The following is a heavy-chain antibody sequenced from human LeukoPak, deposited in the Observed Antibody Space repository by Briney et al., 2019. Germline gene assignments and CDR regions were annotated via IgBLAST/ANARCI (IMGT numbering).Heavy chain of an antibody. V-gene: IGHV3-33*08. CDR1: GFGLSGYG. CDR3: ARDPIIGAPDYFDY. D-gene: IGHD1-26*01. CDR2: IWFDGNKK. Sequence: PGGSLRLSCVGSGFGLSGYGMHWVRQAPGKGLEWVAVIWFDGNKKFYGDSVKGRFTISRDNSKNTLYLQMNSLRAEDTAVYYCARDPIIGAPDYFDYWGQGTLVTVSS. J-gene: IGHJ4*02.